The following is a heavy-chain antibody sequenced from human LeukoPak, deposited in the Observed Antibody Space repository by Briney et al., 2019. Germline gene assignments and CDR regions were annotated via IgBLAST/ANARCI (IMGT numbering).Heavy chain of an antibody. V-gene: IGHV4-4*08. D-gene: IGHD2-15*01. CDR2: IYPTGRT. CDR3: ARYFEVAGRWYLDY. J-gene: IGHJ4*02. CDR1: GGSISNHY. Sequence: SETLSLTCTVSGGSISNHYWSWIRQPPGKGLEWIGFIYPTGRTDYNPSFTSRATVSVDMSKNQFSLKLSSVTAADTAMYYCARYFEVAGRWYLDYWGQGTLVTVSS.